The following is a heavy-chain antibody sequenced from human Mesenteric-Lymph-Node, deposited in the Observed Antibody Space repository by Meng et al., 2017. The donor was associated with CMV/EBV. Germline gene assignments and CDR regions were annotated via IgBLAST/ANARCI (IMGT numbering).Heavy chain of an antibody. CDR3: ARDQKWAIFGVVTLPGYYYYGMDV. D-gene: IGHD3-3*01. J-gene: IGHJ6*02. V-gene: IGHV1-58*01. CDR1: GFSFTSSA. CDR2: IVVDSGNR. Sequence: SVKVSCKASGFSFTSSAVQWVRQARGQRLEWIGWIVVDSGNRKYAQKFQDRVTITRDMSTSTAYMEMSSLRSEDTAVYYCARDQKWAIFGVVTLPGYYYYGMDVWGQGTTVTVSS.